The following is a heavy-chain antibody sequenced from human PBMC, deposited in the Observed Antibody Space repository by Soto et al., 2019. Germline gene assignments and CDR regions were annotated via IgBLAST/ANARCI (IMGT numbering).Heavy chain of an antibody. CDR1: GFTFSSYA. CDR3: AKSAGGYCSTTTCAGNFGYFDL. D-gene: IGHD2-2*01. V-gene: IGHV3-23*01. J-gene: IGHJ2*01. Sequence: EVQLLESGGGLVQPGGSLRLSCAASGFTFSSYAMSWVRQAPGKGLEWVSGISGSGDSTYYADSVKGRFTISRDNSKSTLYLQMNSLRADDTDVYYGAKSAGGYCSTTTCAGNFGYFDLWGRGTLVTVSS. CDR2: ISGSGDST.